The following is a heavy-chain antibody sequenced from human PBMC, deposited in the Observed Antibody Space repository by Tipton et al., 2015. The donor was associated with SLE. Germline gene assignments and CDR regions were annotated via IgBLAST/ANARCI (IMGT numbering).Heavy chain of an antibody. D-gene: IGHD1-26*01. CDR1: GGSFSGYY. CDR3: ARDRGGWEYYYGMDV. CDR2: INDSGST. J-gene: IGHJ6*02. V-gene: IGHV4-34*01. Sequence: TLSLTCAVNGGSFSGYYWNWIRQTPGKRLEWIGDINDSGSTNYNPSLKSRVTISVDTSENQVSLNLGSVTAADTAVYYCARDRGGWEYYYGMDVWGQGTTVTVSS.